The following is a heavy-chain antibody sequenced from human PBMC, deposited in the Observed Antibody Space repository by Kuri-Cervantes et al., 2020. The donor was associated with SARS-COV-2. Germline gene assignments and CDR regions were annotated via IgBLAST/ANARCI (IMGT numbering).Heavy chain of an antibody. CDR1: GFTFSNAW. J-gene: IGHJ4*02. CDR2: IKSKTDGGTT. V-gene: IGHV3-15*01. Sequence: GESLKISCAASGFTFSNAWISWVRQAPGKGLEWVGRIKSKTDGGTTDYAAPVKGRFTISRDDSKNTLYLQMNSLKTEDTAVYYCAKDRVYCSGGSCPLYYWGQGTLVTVSS. CDR3: AKDRVYCSGGSCPLYY. D-gene: IGHD2-15*01.